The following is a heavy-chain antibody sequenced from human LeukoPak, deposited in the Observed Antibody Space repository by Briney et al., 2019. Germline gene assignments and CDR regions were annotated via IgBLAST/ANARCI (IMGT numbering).Heavy chain of an antibody. CDR2: INPNSGGT. CDR1: GYTLTGYY. D-gene: IGHD3-22*01. Sequence: ASVKVSCKASGYTLTGYYMHWVRQAPGQGLEWMGWINPNSGGTNYAQKFQGRVTMTRDTSISTAYMELSRLRSDDTAVYYCARDLQTYYYDSSGYQPVDYWGQGTLVTVSS. V-gene: IGHV1-2*02. CDR3: ARDLQTYYYDSSGYQPVDY. J-gene: IGHJ4*02.